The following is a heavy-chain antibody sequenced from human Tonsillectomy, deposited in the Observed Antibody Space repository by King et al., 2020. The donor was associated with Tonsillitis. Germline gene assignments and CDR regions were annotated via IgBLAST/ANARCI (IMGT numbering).Heavy chain of an antibody. Sequence: VQLQESGPRLVKPSETLSLTCTVSGGSISSTNYCWGWIRQPPGKGLEWTGSICYSGSTYYNPSLKSRVSISEDTSKNQFSLKLSSVTAADTAVYYCARALGAGIRFDPWGQGTLVTVSS. D-gene: IGHD3-10*01. V-gene: IGHV4-39*07. CDR2: ICYSGST. CDR1: GGSISSTNYC. CDR3: ARALGAGIRFDP. J-gene: IGHJ5*02.